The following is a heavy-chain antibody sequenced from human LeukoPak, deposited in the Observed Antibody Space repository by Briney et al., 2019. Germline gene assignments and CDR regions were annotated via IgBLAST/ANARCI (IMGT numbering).Heavy chain of an antibody. CDR3: AREGAYIGGSYPFDY. D-gene: IGHD1-26*01. CDR1: GFTFSSYG. J-gene: IGHJ4*02. V-gene: IGHV3-30*02. Sequence: GGSLRLSCAASGFTFSSYGMHWVRQAPGKRLEWVAFIRYDGSNKYYADSVKGRFTISRDNSKNTLYLQMNSLRAEDTAVYYCAREGAYIGGSYPFDYWGQGTLVTVSS. CDR2: IRYDGSNK.